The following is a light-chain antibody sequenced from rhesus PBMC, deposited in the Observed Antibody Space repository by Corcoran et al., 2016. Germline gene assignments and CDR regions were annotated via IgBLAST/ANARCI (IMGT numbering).Light chain of an antibody. J-gene: IGKJ1*01. CDR1: QGLSRW. CDR2: KTS. Sequence: DIQMTQSPSSLSASVGDTVTLTCQASQGLSRWLAWYQQKPGKAPKVRIYKTSSLQNGVPSRLSGSGSGTDCTRTISSLQPEDFATYFCLQYTSSPWTFGQGTKVESK. V-gene: IGKV1-22*01. CDR3: LQYTSSPWT.